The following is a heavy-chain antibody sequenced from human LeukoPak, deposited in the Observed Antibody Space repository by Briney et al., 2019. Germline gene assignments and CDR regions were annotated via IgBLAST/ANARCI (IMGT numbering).Heavy chain of an antibody. D-gene: IGHD2-21*01. Sequence: GGSLRLSCAASGFTFSFYGIPWVRQAPGKGLEWVSSISDSSRSIYYADSVKGRFTISRDNAKNSLYLQMNSLRAEDTAVYYCARGLCGGDCYDYWGQGTLVTVSS. CDR3: ARGLCGGDCYDY. J-gene: IGHJ4*02. CDR1: GFTFSFYG. CDR2: ISDSSRSI. V-gene: IGHV3-21*06.